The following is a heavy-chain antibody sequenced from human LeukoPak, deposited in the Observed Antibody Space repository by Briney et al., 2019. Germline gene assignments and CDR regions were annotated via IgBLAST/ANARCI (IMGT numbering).Heavy chain of an antibody. V-gene: IGHV3-30-3*01. Sequence: GGSLRLSCAASGFTFSTYAMHWVRQAPGKGLEWVAVISYDGSNKYYADSVRGRFTISRDNSKNTLYLQMNSLRAEDTALYYCAKGPKLRYFDWFYDYWGQGTLVTVSS. J-gene: IGHJ4*02. CDR2: ISYDGSNK. CDR3: AKGPKLRYFDWFYDY. CDR1: GFTFSTYA. D-gene: IGHD3-9*01.